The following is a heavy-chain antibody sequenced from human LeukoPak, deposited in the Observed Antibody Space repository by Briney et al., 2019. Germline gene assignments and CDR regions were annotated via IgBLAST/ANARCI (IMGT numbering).Heavy chain of an antibody. CDR2: ISGSSGST. Sequence: GGSLRLSCAASGFTFSSYAMSWVRQAPGKGLEWVSAISGSSGSTYYADSVKGRFTISRDNSKNTLYLQMNSLRAEDTAVYYCATGILMRYYFDYWGQGTLVTVSS. J-gene: IGHJ4*02. D-gene: IGHD2-8*01. CDR3: ATGILMRYYFDY. V-gene: IGHV3-23*01. CDR1: GFTFSSYA.